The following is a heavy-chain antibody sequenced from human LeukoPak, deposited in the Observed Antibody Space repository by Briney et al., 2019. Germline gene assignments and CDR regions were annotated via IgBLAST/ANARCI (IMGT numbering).Heavy chain of an antibody. CDR3: ARDRGGSYSAIDY. CDR1: GFTFSSYS. J-gene: IGHJ4*02. CDR2: ISSSSITI. Sequence: GGSLRLSCAASGFTFSSYSLNWVRQAPGKGLEWVSFISSSSITIYYADSVKGRFTISRDNAEKSLYLQMNSLRAEDTDVSYCARDRGGSYSAIDYWGQGTLVTVSS. V-gene: IGHV3-48*04. D-gene: IGHD2-15*01.